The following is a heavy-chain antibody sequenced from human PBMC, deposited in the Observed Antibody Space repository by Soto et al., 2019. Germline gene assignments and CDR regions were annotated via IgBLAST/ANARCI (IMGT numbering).Heavy chain of an antibody. D-gene: IGHD4-17*01. V-gene: IGHV3-23*01. CDR1: GFSFVNYA. CDR2: LSAGGRA. Sequence: DVQLLESGGGLVQPGGSLRLSCEASGFSFVNYALSWVRQAPGKGLEWVATLSAGGRAYYVDSVKGRFTIAKDFSTNTLHLYARSLRADDTAVYYCAKESMPEHYGDTLFDYWGQGTLVTVSS. CDR3: AKESMPEHYGDTLFDY. J-gene: IGHJ4*02.